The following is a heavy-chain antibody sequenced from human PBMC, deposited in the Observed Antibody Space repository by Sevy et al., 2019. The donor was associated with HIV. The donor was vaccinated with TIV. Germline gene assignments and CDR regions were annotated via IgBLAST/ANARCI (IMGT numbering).Heavy chain of an antibody. CDR1: GFTFSSYA. Sequence: GGSLRLSCAASGFTFSSYAMNWVRQAPGKGLEWDSGLSGGGGSTYYADSVKGRFTISRDNSKNTLYLQMSSLRAEDTALYYCAKDRVWELGDAFDIWGQGTMVTVSS. D-gene: IGHD1-7*01. CDR2: LSGGGGST. J-gene: IGHJ3*02. CDR3: AKDRVWELGDAFDI. V-gene: IGHV3-23*01.